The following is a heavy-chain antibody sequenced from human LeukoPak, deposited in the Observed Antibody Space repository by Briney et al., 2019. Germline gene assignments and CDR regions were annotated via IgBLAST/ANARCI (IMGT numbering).Heavy chain of an antibody. CDR1: GGSISSGGYY. CDR2: IYYSGST. V-gene: IGHV4-31*03. J-gene: IGHJ5*02. CDR3: ARGGIVVVPASPFGWFDP. Sequence: SETLSLTCTVSGGSISSGGYYWSWIRQHPGKGPEWIGYIYYSGSTYYNPSLKSRVTISVDTSKNQFSLKLSSVTAADTAVYYCARGGIVVVPASPFGWFDPWGQGTLVTVSS. D-gene: IGHD2-2*01.